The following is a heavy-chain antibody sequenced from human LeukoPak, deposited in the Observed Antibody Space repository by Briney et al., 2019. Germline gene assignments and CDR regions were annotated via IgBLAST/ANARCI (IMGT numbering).Heavy chain of an antibody. D-gene: IGHD3-16*01. J-gene: IGHJ4*02. Sequence: GGSLRLSCAASGFTVSSNYMSWVRQAPGKGLEWVSVIYSGGSTYYADSVKGRFTNSRDNSKNTLYLQMNSLRAEDTAVYYCARLSIIPTYYFDYWGQGTLVTVSS. CDR1: GFTVSSNY. V-gene: IGHV3-66*01. CDR2: IYSGGST. CDR3: ARLSIIPTYYFDY.